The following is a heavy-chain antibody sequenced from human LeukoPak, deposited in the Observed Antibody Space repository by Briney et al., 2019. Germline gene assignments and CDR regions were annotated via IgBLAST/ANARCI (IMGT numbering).Heavy chain of an antibody. CDR1: GFNFYDYA. V-gene: IGHV3-9*01. D-gene: IGHD3-9*01. CDR3: AKGPTLTGYLDY. CDR2: ISWNSGSI. J-gene: IGHJ4*02. Sequence: GGSLRLSCAASGFNFYDYAMHWVRQAPGKGLEWVSGISWNSGSIGYADSVKGRFTISRDNAKNSLYLQMNSLRAEDTALYYCAKGPTLTGYLDYWGQGTLVTVSS.